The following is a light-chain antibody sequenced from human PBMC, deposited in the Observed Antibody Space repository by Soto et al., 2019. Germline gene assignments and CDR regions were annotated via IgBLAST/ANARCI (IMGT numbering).Light chain of an antibody. CDR3: QQYNNWPPLT. J-gene: IGKJ4*01. CDR1: QSVSSN. Sequence: EIVMTQSPATLSVSAGERVTLSCRASQSVSSNLAWYQQKPGQAPRLLIYGASTRATGIPARFSGSGSGTDFTLTISGLQSEDFAVNYCQQYNNWPPLTFGGGTKVEIK. CDR2: GAS. V-gene: IGKV3D-15*01.